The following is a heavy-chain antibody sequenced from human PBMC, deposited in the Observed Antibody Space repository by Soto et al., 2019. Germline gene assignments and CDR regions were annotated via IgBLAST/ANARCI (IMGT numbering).Heavy chain of an antibody. CDR1: GGSVSSGSYY. CDR2: IYYSGST. CDR3: ARAEVDEYSSSTLLDY. D-gene: IGHD6-6*01. Sequence: SETLSLTCTVSGGSVSSGSYYWSWIRQPPGKGLEWIGYIYYSGSTNYNPSLKSRVTISVDTSKNQFSLKLSSVTAADTAVYYCARAEVDEYSSSTLLDYWGQGTLVTVSS. V-gene: IGHV4-61*01. J-gene: IGHJ4*02.